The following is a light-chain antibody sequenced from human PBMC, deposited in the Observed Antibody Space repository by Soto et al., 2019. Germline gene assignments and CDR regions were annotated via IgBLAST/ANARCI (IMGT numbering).Light chain of an antibody. Sequence: QSVLIQPPSASGTRGQRVTISCSGISSNIGSNTVNWYQQLPGTAPKLLIYNNSQRPSGVPDRFSGSKSGTSASLAISGLQSEDEADYYCAAWDDSPNGPVFGGGTKLTVL. CDR2: NNS. CDR1: SSNIGSNT. J-gene: IGLJ2*01. V-gene: IGLV1-44*01. CDR3: AAWDDSPNGPV.